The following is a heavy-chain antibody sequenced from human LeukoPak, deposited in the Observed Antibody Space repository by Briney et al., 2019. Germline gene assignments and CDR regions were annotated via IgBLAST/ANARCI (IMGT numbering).Heavy chain of an antibody. CDR3: AKEIAVDGTNWFDP. V-gene: IGHV3-23*01. J-gene: IGHJ5*02. D-gene: IGHD6-13*01. Sequence: GGSLRLSCAASGFTFSSYAMSWVRQAPGKGLEWVSAISGSGGSTYYADSVKGRFTISRDNSKNMLYLQMSSLRAEDTAVYHCAKEIAVDGTNWFDPWGQGTLVTVSS. CDR1: GFTFSSYA. CDR2: ISGSGGST.